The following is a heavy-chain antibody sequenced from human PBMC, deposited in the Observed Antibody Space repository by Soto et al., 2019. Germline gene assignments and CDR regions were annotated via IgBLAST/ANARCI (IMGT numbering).Heavy chain of an antibody. CDR3: ARVVRGAAGPYYYYGMDV. CDR1: GGSISSYY. J-gene: IGHJ6*02. V-gene: IGHV4-59*01. CDR2: IYYSGST. D-gene: IGHD6-13*01. Sequence: SETLSLTCTVSGGSISSYYWSWIRQPPGKGLEWIGYIYYSGSTNYNPSLKSRVTISVDTSKNQFSLKLSSVTAADTAVYYCARVVRGAAGPYYYYGMDVWGQGTTVTVS.